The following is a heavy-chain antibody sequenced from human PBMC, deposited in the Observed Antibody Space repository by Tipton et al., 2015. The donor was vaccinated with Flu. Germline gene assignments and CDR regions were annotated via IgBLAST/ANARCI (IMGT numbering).Heavy chain of an antibody. CDR1: GDSIGSRYY. CDR2: IHQTGST. V-gene: IGHV4-38-2*01. J-gene: IGHJ4*02. D-gene: IGHD2-15*01. CDR3: ARRYCNAGACYYLDY. Sequence: TLSLTCSVSGDSIGSRYYWGWIRQPPGKGLEWIGNIHQTGSTYYNPSLKSRATMSVDTSKNQFSLKLTSVTAADTAFYYCARRYCNAGACYYLDYWGQGTLVTVSS.